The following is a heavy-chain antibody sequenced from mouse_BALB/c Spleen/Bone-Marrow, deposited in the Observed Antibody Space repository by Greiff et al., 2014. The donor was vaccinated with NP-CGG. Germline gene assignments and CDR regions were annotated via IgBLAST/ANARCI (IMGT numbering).Heavy chain of an antibody. CDR1: GYSITSGYF. CDR2: IGYDGTN. J-gene: IGHJ1*01. V-gene: IGHV3-6*02. D-gene: IGHD2-14*01. Sequence: EVQLVESGPGLVKPSQSLSLTCSVTGYSITSGYFWNWIRQFPGNKLEWMGYIGYDGTNNYNPSLKNRISITRDTSKNHFFLKLNSVTTEDAATYYCARVSDRYNWYFDVWGAGTTVTVSS. CDR3: ARVSDRYNWYFDV.